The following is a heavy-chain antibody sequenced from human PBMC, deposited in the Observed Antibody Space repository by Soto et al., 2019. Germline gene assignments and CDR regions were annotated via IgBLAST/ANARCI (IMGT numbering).Heavy chain of an antibody. CDR2: IVVGSGNT. D-gene: IGHD3-10*01. CDR3: AADLITLVRGVSYYGMDV. V-gene: IGHV1-58*01. Sequence: GASVKVSCKASGFTFTSSAVQWVRQARGQRLEWIGWIVVGSGNTNYAQKFQERVTITRDMSTSTAYMELSSLRSEDTAVYYCAADLITLVRGVSYYGMDVWRQGTTVIVSS. CDR1: GFTFTSSA. J-gene: IGHJ6*02.